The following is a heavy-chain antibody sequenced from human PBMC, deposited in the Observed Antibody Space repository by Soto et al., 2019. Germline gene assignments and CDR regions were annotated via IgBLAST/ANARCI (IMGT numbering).Heavy chain of an antibody. CDR3: ARHFYYYDSSGSLTFEP. CDR1: GYSFTSYW. D-gene: IGHD3-22*01. J-gene: IGHJ5*02. CDR2: IYPGDSDT. Sequence: GESLKISCKGSGYSFTSYWIGWVRQMPGKGLEWMGIIYPGDSDTRYSPSFQGQVTISADKSISTAYLQWSSLKASDTAMYYCARHFYYYDSSGSLTFEPWGQGTLVTVSS. V-gene: IGHV5-51*01.